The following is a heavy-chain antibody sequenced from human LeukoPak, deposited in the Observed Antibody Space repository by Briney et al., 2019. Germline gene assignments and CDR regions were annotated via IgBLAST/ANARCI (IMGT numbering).Heavy chain of an antibody. CDR2: IRYDGSNK. V-gene: IGHV3-30*02. CDR3: AKDRYNWNPGSPDY. J-gene: IGHJ4*02. Sequence: PGGSLRLSCAASGFTFSSYGMHWFRQAPGKGLEWVAFIRYDGSNKYYADSVKGRFTISRDNSKNTLYLQMNSLRAEDTAVYYCAKDRYNWNPGSPDYWGQGTLVTVSS. D-gene: IGHD1-20*01. CDR1: GFTFSSYG.